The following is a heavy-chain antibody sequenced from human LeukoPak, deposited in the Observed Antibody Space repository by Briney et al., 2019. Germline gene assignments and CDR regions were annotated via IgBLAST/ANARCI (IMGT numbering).Heavy chain of an antibody. V-gene: IGHV3-48*01. J-gene: IGHJ4*02. CDR1: GFTFSRYG. Sequence: GGSLRLSCATSGFTFSRYGMNWVRQAPGKGLEWVSYISSSSSTTYYTDSVKGRFTISRDNAKNSQYPQMNSLRAEDTAVYYCARDLCSSDSCSIDYWGQGTLVTVSS. CDR3: ARDLCSSDSCSIDY. D-gene: IGHD2-15*01. CDR2: ISSSSSTT.